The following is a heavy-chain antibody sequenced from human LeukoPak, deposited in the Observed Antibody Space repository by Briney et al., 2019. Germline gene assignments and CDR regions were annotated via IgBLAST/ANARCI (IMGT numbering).Heavy chain of an antibody. Sequence: SLRLSCAASGFTFSSYAMHWVRQAPGKGLEWVAVISYDGSNKYYADSVKGRFTISRGNSKNTLYLQMNSLRAEDTAVYYCARGSMVVVPAAKSLVFDYWGQGTLVTVSS. CDR1: GFTFSSYA. V-gene: IGHV3-30-3*01. CDR2: ISYDGSNK. CDR3: ARGSMVVVPAAKSLVFDY. J-gene: IGHJ4*02. D-gene: IGHD2-2*01.